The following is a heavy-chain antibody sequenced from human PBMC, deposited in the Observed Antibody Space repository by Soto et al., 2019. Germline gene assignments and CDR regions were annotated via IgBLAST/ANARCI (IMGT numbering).Heavy chain of an antibody. CDR1: GWSFRTYY. CDR2: INHCGNT. J-gene: IGHJ5*02. V-gene: IGHV4-34*01. CDR3: FGCLGSNGLEP. D-gene: IGHD3-10*01. Sequence: QVQPQQWGTGLLKPSETLSLPCAVCGWSFRTYYWNWIRQPPGKGLVWIGEINHCGNTQYHPSLNSRDTMWLDTSKTQFSLKLTSVTAADTAVYYCFGCLGSNGLEPWCQGTLVIVSS.